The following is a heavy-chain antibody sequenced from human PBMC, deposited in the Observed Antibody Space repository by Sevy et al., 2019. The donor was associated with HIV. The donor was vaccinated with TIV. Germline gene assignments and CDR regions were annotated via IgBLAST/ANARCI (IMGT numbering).Heavy chain of an antibody. J-gene: IGHJ6*02. D-gene: IGHD2-2*02. CDR3: ARDKNTFYYGMDV. CDR1: GFPVSSGY. CDR2: LYSGSKT. Sequence: GGSLRLSCAASGFPVSSGYMNWVRQAPGKGLEWVSVLYSGSKTDYADSVKGRFTISRDNSKNTLYLQMNSLRAEDTAVYYCARDKNTFYYGMDVWGQRTTVTVSS. V-gene: IGHV3-53*01.